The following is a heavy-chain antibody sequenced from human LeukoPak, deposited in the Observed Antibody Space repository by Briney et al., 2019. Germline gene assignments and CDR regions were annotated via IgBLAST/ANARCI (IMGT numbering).Heavy chain of an antibody. CDR3: ARDAGWGYYDL. J-gene: IGHJ4*02. CDR2: IYNSGST. V-gene: IGHV4-31*03. Sequence: SQTLSLTCTVSGGSISSGAHYWSWIRQHPGKGLEWIGYIYNSGSTYYNPSLKSRATISVNTYKNQFSLKLSSVTAADTAVYYCARDAGWGYYDLWGQGTPVTVSS. D-gene: IGHD1-26*01. CDR1: GGSISSGAHY.